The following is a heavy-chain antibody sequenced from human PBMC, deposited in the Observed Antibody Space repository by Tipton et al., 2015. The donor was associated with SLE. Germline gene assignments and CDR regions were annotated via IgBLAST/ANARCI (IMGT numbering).Heavy chain of an antibody. CDR1: GGSISRLGYY. V-gene: IGHV4-31*03. D-gene: IGHD3-10*01. CDR2: IYHTGST. J-gene: IGHJ5*02. CDR3: SGDSLGVDH. Sequence: LRLSCTVSGGSISRLGYYWNWIRQHPGQGLEWIGYIYHTGSTHYNPSLESRLRISLDTSKNQFFLRLTSVTVADTAVYYCSGDSLGVDHWGQGTLVTVSS.